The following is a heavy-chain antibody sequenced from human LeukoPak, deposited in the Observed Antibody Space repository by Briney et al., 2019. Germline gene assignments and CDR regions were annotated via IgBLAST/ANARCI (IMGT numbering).Heavy chain of an antibody. CDR3: AKASTMIVVVITYFLS. J-gene: IGHJ5*02. Sequence: GGSLRLSCAASGFTFSSYAMSWVRQAPGKGLEWVSAISGSGGSTYYADSVKGRFTISRDNSKNTLYLQMNSLRAEDTAVYYCAKASTMIVVVITYFLSWGQGTLVTVSS. D-gene: IGHD3-22*01. CDR1: GFTFSSYA. CDR2: ISGSGGST. V-gene: IGHV3-23*01.